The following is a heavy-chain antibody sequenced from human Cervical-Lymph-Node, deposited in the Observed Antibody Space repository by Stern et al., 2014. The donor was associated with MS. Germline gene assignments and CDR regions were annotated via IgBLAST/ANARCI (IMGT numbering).Heavy chain of an antibody. CDR1: GGSVSSDAYY. Sequence: VQLEESGPGLVKPSETLSLTCTVSGGSVSSDAYYWTWIRQPPGKGLEWIGYIYYSGSSNYNPSLKSRVTMSVDTSKNQFSLRLSSVTAADTAVYFCARQVRDWGQGTLVTVSS. V-gene: IGHV4-61*08. CDR3: ARQVRD. J-gene: IGHJ4*02. CDR2: IYYSGSS.